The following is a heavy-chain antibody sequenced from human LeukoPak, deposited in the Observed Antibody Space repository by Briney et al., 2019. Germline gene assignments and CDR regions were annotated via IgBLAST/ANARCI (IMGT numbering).Heavy chain of an antibody. CDR2: ISGDNGKT. CDR1: GYTFTTYG. CDR3: ARGITPWDWFDP. Sequence: GASVKVSCKASGYTFTTYGVSWVRPAPGQGLEWMGWISGDNGKTNYAQNIWGRATMTTDTSTSTAYMELRSLRSDDTAVYYCARGITPWDWFDPWGQGPLVTVSS. V-gene: IGHV1-18*01. D-gene: IGHD4-23*01. J-gene: IGHJ5*02.